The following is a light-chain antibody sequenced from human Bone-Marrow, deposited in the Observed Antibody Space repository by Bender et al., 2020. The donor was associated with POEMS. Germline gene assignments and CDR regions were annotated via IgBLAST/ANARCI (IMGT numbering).Light chain of an antibody. CDR3: ATWDDSRGIVV. Sequence: QSALPQPPSASGTPGQRVTMSCSGSGTSIGSNYVYWYQQLPATAPKLLIYRNDQRPSGVPGRFSGSKSGTSASLAISGLRPEDEADYLCATWDDSRGIVVFGGGTSLTVL. V-gene: IGLV1-47*01. CDR2: RND. CDR1: GTSIGSNY. J-gene: IGLJ2*01.